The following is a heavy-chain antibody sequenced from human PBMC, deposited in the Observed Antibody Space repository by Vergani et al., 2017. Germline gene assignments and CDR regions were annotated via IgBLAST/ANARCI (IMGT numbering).Heavy chain of an antibody. CDR2: ISWNSGSI. CDR3: TKGSVYYHDSAGHGYDPYTGFDL. J-gene: IGHJ3*01. D-gene: IGHD5-12*01. V-gene: IGHV3-9*01. Sequence: EVQLVESGGGLVQPGRSLRLSCAASGFTFDDYAMHWVRQAPGKGLEWVSGISWNSGSIGYADSVKGRFTISRDNAKNSLYLQMNSLRAEDTAVYFCTKGSVYYHDSAGHGYDPYTGFDLWGQGTLVTVSS. CDR1: GFTFDDYA.